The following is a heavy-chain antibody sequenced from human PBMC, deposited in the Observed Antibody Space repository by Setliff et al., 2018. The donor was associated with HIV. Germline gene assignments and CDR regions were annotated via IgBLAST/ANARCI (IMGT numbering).Heavy chain of an antibody. CDR2: IITIFGTP. CDR1: GGTFSTYV. D-gene: IGHD3-10*01. J-gene: IGHJ6*03. Sequence: SVKVSCKTSGGTFSTYVISWVRQAPGQGLEWMGGIITIFGTPNYAQKFQDRVTITADESTTTVYMELSSLTSEDTAVYYCAKAVRGYGSTYYNYYYMDVWGKGTTVTVSS. CDR3: AKAVRGYGSTYYNYYYMDV. V-gene: IGHV1-69*13.